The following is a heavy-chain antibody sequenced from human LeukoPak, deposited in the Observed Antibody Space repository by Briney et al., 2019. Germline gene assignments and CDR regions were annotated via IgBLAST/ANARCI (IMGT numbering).Heavy chain of an antibody. CDR2: IYYSGST. Sequence: SETLSLTCTVSGGSISSSSYYWGWIRQPPGKGLEWIGSIYYSGSTYYNPSLKSRVTISVDTSKNQFSLKLSSVTAAGTAVYYCARDHLYSSGWYLGYDAFDIWGQGTMVTVSS. CDR1: GGSISSSSYY. V-gene: IGHV4-39*02. J-gene: IGHJ3*02. CDR3: ARDHLYSSGWYLGYDAFDI. D-gene: IGHD6-19*01.